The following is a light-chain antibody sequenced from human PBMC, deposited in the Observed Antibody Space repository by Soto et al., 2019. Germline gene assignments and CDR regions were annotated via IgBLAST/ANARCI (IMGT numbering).Light chain of an antibody. CDR2: EVS. J-gene: IGLJ1*01. CDR3: TSYAGTYSFFYV. Sequence: QSVLTQPPSASGSPGQSVTISCTGTSSDVGAYNYVSWYQQLPGKAPKLIIYEVSERPSGVPDRFSGSKSGNTASLTVSGLQAEDEADYYCTSYAGTYSFFYVFGTGTKVTV. V-gene: IGLV2-8*01. CDR1: SSDVGAYNY.